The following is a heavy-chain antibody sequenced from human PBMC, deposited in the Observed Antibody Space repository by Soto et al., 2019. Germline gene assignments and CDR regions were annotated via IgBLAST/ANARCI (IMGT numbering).Heavy chain of an antibody. Sequence: PSETLFLTCTVSGSSVSSGFYWGWIRQPPGMGLEWVANIYYDGSTFYNPSLKSRVAMSIDTSKNQFSLNLTSVTATDTAVYYCTTVVSPGTRHMDFASGGQGLSVTVS. CDR1: GSSVSSGFY. V-gene: IGHV4-38-2*02. CDR3: TTVVSPGTRHMDFAS. J-gene: IGHJ4*02. D-gene: IGHD2-21*01. CDR2: IYYDGST.